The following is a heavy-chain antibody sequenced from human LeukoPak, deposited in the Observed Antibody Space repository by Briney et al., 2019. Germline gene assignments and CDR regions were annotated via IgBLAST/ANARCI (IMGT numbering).Heavy chain of an antibody. J-gene: IGHJ4*02. CDR3: AKDRTGPVAGPARVY. D-gene: IGHD6-19*01. CDR2: ISYDGSNK. V-gene: IGHV3-30-3*01. Sequence: GGSLRLSCAASGFTFSSYAMHWVRQAPGKGLEWVAVISYDGSNKYYADSVKGRFTISRDNSKNTLYLQMNSLRADATAVYYGAKDRTGPVAGPARVYCGQGTLVTVSS. CDR1: GFTFSSYA.